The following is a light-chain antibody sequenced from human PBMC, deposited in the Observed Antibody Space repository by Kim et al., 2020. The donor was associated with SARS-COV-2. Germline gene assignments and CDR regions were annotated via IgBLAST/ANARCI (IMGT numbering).Light chain of an antibody. V-gene: IGLV3-1*01. J-gene: IGLJ3*02. CDR3: QAWDSSTHWV. CDR2: QDS. CDR1: KLGDKY. Sequence: SYELTQPPSVSVSQGQTASITCSGDKLGDKYACWYQQKPGQSPVLVIYQDSKRPSGIPERFSGSNSGNTATLTISGTQAMDEADYYCQAWDSSTHWVFGGGTQRTVL.